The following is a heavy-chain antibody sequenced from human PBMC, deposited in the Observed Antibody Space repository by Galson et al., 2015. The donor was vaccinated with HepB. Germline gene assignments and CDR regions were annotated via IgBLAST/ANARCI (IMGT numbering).Heavy chain of an antibody. V-gene: IGHV3-33*01. J-gene: IGHJ3*01. CDR2: IWHDGSNE. D-gene: IGHD2-2*01. Sequence: SLRLSCAASGFAFSSYGMNWVRQAPGKGLEWVAVIWHDGSNEDYADSVKGRFTISRDNSKNTLYLQMNSLRVEDTAVYYCARERIDCISTSCYGVAFDVWGQGTMVTVSS. CDR1: GFAFSSYG. CDR3: ARERIDCISTSCYGVAFDV.